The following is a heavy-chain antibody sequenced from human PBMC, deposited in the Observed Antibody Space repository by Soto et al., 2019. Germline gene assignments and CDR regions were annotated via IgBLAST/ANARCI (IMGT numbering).Heavy chain of an antibody. Sequence: QVRLVQSGAEVKKPGASVKVSCKASGYTFTSYGISWVRQAPGQGLEWMGWISAYNGNTNYAQKLQGRVTMTTDTSTSTAYMELRSLRSDDTAVYYCASHDYGDYAHYYYYYGMDVWGQGTTVTVSS. V-gene: IGHV1-18*04. D-gene: IGHD4-17*01. CDR2: ISAYNGNT. J-gene: IGHJ6*02. CDR3: ASHDYGDYAHYYYYYGMDV. CDR1: GYTFTSYG.